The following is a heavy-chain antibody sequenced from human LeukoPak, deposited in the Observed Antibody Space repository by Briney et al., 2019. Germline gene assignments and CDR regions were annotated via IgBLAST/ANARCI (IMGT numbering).Heavy chain of an antibody. Sequence: ASVKVSCKASGYTFTGYYMHWVRQAPGQGLEWMGWINLNSGDRNYAQKFQGRVTMTRDTSSSTAYMEVSRLRSDDTAVYYCARDRGWELRWFELDYWGQGTLVTVSS. D-gene: IGHD1-26*01. CDR1: GYTFTGYY. J-gene: IGHJ4*02. CDR2: INLNSGDR. CDR3: ARDRGWELRWFELDY. V-gene: IGHV1-2*02.